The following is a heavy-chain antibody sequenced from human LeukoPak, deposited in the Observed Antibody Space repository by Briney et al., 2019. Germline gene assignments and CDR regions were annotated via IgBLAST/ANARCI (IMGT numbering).Heavy chain of an antibody. V-gene: IGHV1-8*01. CDR2: MNPNSGDT. D-gene: IGHD6-13*01. J-gene: IGHJ4*02. Sequence: ASVKVSCKASGYTFTGYDINWVRQATGQGLEWMGWMNPNSGDTGYAQKFQGRVTMTRNTSISTAYMELSSLRAEDTAVYYCATESWYHFAYWGQGTLVTVSS. CDR1: GYTFTGYD. CDR3: ATESWYHFAY.